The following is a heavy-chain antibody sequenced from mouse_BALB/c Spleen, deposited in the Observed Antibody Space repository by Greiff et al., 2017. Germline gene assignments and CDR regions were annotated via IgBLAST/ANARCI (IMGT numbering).Heavy chain of an antibody. D-gene: IGHD2-14*01. CDR3: ARGSYRYDVKGFAY. V-gene: IGHV7-3*02. Sequence: EVKLVESGGGLVQPGGSLRLSCATSGFTFTDYYMSWVRQPPGKALEWLGFIRNKANGYTTEYSASVKGRFTISRDNSQSILYLQMNTLRAEDSATYYCARGSYRYDVKGFAYWGQGTLVTVSA. CDR2: IRNKANGYTT. J-gene: IGHJ3*01. CDR1: GFTFTDYY.